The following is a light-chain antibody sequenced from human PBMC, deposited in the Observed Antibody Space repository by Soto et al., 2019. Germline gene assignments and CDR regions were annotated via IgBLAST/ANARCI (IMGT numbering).Light chain of an antibody. Sequence: QLVLTQSPSASASLGASVKLTCTLSSGHNSYAIAWQQQQPEKGPRYLMKVNSDGSHSKGDGIPDRFSGSSSGAERYLTISSLQSEDEADYYCQTWSTDIRVFGGGTKLTVL. CDR3: QTWSTDIRV. J-gene: IGLJ3*02. V-gene: IGLV4-69*01. CDR1: SGHNSYA. CDR2: VNSDGSH.